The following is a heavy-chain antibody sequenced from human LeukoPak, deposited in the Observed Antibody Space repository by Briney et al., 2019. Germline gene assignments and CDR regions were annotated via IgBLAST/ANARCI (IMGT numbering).Heavy chain of an antibody. V-gene: IGHV3-7*01. CDR3: ARDLADYYDSSGYFY. Sequence: PGGSLRLSCAAPGFTFSSYWMSWDCQAPGKGLEWVANIKQDGSEKYYLDSVKGRFTISRDNAKNSLYLQMNSLRAEDTAVYYCARDLADYYDSSGYFYWGQGTLVTVSS. CDR2: IKQDGSEK. CDR1: GFTFSSYW. J-gene: IGHJ4*02. D-gene: IGHD3-22*01.